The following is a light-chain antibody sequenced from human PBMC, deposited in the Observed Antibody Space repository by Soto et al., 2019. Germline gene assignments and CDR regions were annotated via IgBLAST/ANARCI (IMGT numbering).Light chain of an antibody. J-gene: IGLJ2*01. CDR3: SAGHEGPNVPV. V-gene: IGLV1-44*01. CDR2: SNN. CDR1: NSNIGRNT. Sequence: QSVLTQPPSASGTPGQRVTISCSGSNSNIGRNTVNWYQQLPGAAPNLLIYSNNERPSGVPDRFSGSKSGTSASLAINGLQCGDEADCYCSAGHEGPNVPVFGGGTRLTV.